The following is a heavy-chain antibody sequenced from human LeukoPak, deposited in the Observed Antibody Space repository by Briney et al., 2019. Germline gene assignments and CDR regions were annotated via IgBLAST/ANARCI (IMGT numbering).Heavy chain of an antibody. CDR1: GGSISSYY. J-gene: IGHJ3*02. CDR2: IYYSGST. D-gene: IGHD6-13*01. V-gene: IGHV4-59*12. Sequence: NPSETLSLTCTVSGGSISSYYWSWIRQPPGKGLEWIGYIYYSGSTNYNPSLKSRVTISVDTSKNQFSLKLSSVTAADTAVYYCARRKYSSSWDDAFDIWGQGTMVTVSS. CDR3: ARRKYSSSWDDAFDI.